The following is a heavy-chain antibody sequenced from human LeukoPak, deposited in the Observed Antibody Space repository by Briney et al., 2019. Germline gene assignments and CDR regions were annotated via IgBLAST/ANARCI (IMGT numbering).Heavy chain of an antibody. D-gene: IGHD4-23*01. J-gene: IGHJ4*02. CDR3: ARGPLGPPPLQRGGNEYYFDY. CDR2: ISGSGGST. Sequence: GGSLRLSCAASGFTFSSYAMSWVRQAPGKGLEWVSAISGSGGSTYYADSVKGRFTISRDNSKNTLYLQMNSLRAEDTAVYYCARGPLGPPPLQRGGNEYYFDYWGQGTLVTVSS. V-gene: IGHV3-23*01. CDR1: GFTFSSYA.